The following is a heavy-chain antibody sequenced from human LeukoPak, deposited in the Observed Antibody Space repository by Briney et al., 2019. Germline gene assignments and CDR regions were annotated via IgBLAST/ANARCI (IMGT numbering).Heavy chain of an antibody. V-gene: IGHV3-7*03. D-gene: IGHD2-21*02. CDR3: AKPVGYCGGDCYAFDY. Sequence: PGGSLRLSCAASGCTFTSHRMSWVRHAPGQGLEWVARMNLDGSEKYYVDSVKGRFTISRDNSKNTLYLQMNSLRAEDTAVYYCAKPVGYCGGDCYAFDYWGQGTLVTVSS. CDR2: MNLDGSEK. CDR1: GCTFTSHR. J-gene: IGHJ4*02.